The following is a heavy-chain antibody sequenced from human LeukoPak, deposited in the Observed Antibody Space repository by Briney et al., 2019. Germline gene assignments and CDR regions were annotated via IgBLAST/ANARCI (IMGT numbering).Heavy chain of an antibody. CDR2: IKQDGSEK. V-gene: IGHV3-7*02. J-gene: IGHJ3*02. D-gene: IGHD2-2*01. Sequence: PGGSLRLSCAASGFTFSNYWMGWVRQAPGKGLEWVANIKQDGSEKYYVDSVKGRFTISRDNAKNSLYLQMNSLRAEDTAVYNCARTAGYSSIVFDIWGQGTMVTVSS. CDR3: ARTAGYSSIVFDI. CDR1: GFTFSNYW.